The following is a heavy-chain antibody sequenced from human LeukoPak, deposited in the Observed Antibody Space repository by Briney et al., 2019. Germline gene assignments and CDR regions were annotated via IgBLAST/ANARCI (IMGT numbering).Heavy chain of an antibody. CDR2: INPNSGGT. J-gene: IGHJ5*02. Sequence: ASVKVSCKASGYTFTGYYMHWVRQAPGQGLEWMGWINPNSGGTNYAQKFQGRVTMTRDTSISTAYMEPSRLRSDDTAVYYCARGGQRYCSSTSCYWGPNWFDPWGQGTLVTVSS. D-gene: IGHD2-2*01. V-gene: IGHV1-2*02. CDR1: GYTFTGYY. CDR3: ARGGQRYCSSTSCYWGPNWFDP.